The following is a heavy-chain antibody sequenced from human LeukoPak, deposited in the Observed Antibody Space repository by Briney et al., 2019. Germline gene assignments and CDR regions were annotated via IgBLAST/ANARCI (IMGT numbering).Heavy chain of an antibody. CDR1: GFTFSSYG. D-gene: IGHD4-17*01. Sequence: PGGSLRLSCAASGFTFSSYGMHWVRQAPGKGLEWVAVISYDGSNKYYADSVKGRFTISRDNSKNTLYLQMNSLRAEDTAVYYCAKDLYPAHYGDYLTGDYYYYGMDVWGQGTTVTVSS. J-gene: IGHJ6*02. V-gene: IGHV3-30*18. CDR2: ISYDGSNK. CDR3: AKDLYPAHYGDYLTGDYYYYGMDV.